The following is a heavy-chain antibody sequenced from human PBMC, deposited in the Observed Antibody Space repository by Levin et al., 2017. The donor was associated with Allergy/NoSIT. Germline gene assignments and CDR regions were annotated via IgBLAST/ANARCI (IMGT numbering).Heavy chain of an antibody. CDR3: AKGLNWGSPNTFDY. V-gene: IGHV3-9*01. CDR1: GFTFGDYA. J-gene: IGHJ4*02. Sequence: LSLTCAASGFTFGDYAMHWVRQAPGKGVEWVSGINWNRDKIGYADSVRARFTISRDNAKNSLYLQMNSLGPEDTALYYCAKGLNWGSPNTFDYWGQGTLVTVSS. D-gene: IGHD7-27*01. CDR2: INWNRDKI.